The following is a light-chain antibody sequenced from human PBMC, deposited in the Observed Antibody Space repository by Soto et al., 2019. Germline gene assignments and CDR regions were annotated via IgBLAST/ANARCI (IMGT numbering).Light chain of an antibody. V-gene: IGKV3-20*01. CDR3: QQYKSWPPIT. CDR1: QSVSSSY. CDR2: GAS. J-gene: IGKJ5*01. Sequence: EIVLTQSPGTLSLSPWERATLSCRASQSVSSSYLAWYQQKPGQAPRLLIYGASSRATGIPDRFSGSGSGTDFTLTISRLEPEDFAVYYCQQYKSWPPITFGQGTRLEI.